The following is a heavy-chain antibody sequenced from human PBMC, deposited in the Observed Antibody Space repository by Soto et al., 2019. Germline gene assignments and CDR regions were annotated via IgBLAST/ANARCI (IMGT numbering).Heavy chain of an antibody. D-gene: IGHD3-10*01. CDR1: GFRISRPYP. CDR3: ARVTMGSRDSVHFGVDV. CDR2: ISHTGTT. J-gene: IGHJ6*01. V-gene: IGHV4-38-2*02. Sequence: SLTLPLPCLVSGFRISRPYPRGWIRQPPGKGLEWIGSISHTGTTSYSPSLTSRVSISVDTSKTQVSLKLTSLTAADTAVYFWARVTMGSRDSVHFGVDVWGHGTTDTVSS.